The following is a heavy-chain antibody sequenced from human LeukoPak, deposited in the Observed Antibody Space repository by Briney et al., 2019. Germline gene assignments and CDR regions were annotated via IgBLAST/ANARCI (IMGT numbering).Heavy chain of an antibody. J-gene: IGHJ5*02. CDR2: INHSGST. V-gene: IGHV4-34*01. D-gene: IGHD2-2*01. CDR3: ASCSSTSWYAGDWFDP. CDR1: GGSFSGYY. Sequence: SETLSLTCAVYGGSFSGYYWSWLRQPPGKGLEWIGEINHSGSTNYNPSLKSRVTISVDTSKNQFSLKLNSVTAADTAVYYCASCSSTSWYAGDWFDPWGQGTLVTVSS.